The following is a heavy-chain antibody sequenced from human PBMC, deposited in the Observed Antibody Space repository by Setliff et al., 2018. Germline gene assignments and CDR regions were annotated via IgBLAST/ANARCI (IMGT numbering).Heavy chain of an antibody. Sequence: SETLSLTCTVSGGSITSGSFYWSWVRQPAGKKLEWIGRIHASGSPDYNPSFKSRVTISRDTSTNQFSLKLGSVTAADTAVYYCARERYFDWFFEDWGHGTLVTVSS. V-gene: IGHV4-61*02. CDR3: ARERYFDWFFED. CDR1: GGSITSGSFY. J-gene: IGHJ4*01. D-gene: IGHD3-9*01. CDR2: IHASGSP.